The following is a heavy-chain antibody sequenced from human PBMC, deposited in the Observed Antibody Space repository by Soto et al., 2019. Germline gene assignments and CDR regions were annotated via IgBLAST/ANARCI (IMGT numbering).Heavy chain of an antibody. Sequence: ASVKVSCKASGYTFTSYAMHWVRQAPGQRLEWMGWINAGNGNTKYSQKFQGRVTITRDTSASTAYMELSSLRSEDTAVYYCARIWFGESYFDYWGQGTLVTVSS. V-gene: IGHV1-3*01. J-gene: IGHJ4*02. CDR3: ARIWFGESYFDY. CDR1: GYTFTSYA. D-gene: IGHD3-10*01. CDR2: INAGNGNT.